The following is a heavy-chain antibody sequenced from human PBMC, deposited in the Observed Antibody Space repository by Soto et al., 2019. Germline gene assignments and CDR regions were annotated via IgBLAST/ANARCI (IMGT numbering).Heavy chain of an antibody. Sequence: SETLSLTCTVSGGSISSYYWSWIRQPPGKGLEWIGYIYYSGSTNYNPPLKSRVTISVDTSKNQFSLKLSSVTAADTAVYYCARLDTTYYDFWSGYDYWGQGTLVTVSS. D-gene: IGHD3-3*01. J-gene: IGHJ4*02. V-gene: IGHV4-59*08. CDR2: IYYSGST. CDR3: ARLDTTYYDFWSGYDY. CDR1: GGSISSYY.